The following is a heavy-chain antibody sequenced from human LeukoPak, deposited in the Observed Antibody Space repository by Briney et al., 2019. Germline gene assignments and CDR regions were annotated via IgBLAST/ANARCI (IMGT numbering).Heavy chain of an antibody. Sequence: ASVKVSCKASGGTFSSYAISWVRQAPGQGLELMGGIIPIFGTANYAQKFQGRVTITTDESTSTAYMELSSLRSEDTAMYYCARCGTPAGIYYFDYWGQGTLVTVSS. CDR2: IIPIFGTA. J-gene: IGHJ4*02. V-gene: IGHV1-69*05. CDR3: ARCGTPAGIYYFDY. CDR1: GGTFSSYA. D-gene: IGHD6-13*01.